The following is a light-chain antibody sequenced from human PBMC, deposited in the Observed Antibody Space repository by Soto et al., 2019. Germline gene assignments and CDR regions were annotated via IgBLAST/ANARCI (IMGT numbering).Light chain of an antibody. CDR3: QQYRSWPLWT. Sequence: EIVMTQSPATLSVSPGERATLSCRASQSVSGNLAWYPQKPGQATRLLIYGASTRATGIPASVSGSGSGTEFPLTICSLQAEDFAVYYCQQYRSWPLWTFGQGTKVDIK. CDR2: GAS. CDR1: QSVSGN. V-gene: IGKV3-15*01. J-gene: IGKJ1*01.